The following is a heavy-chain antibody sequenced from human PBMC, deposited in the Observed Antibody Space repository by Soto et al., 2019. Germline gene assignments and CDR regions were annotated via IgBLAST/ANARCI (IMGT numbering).Heavy chain of an antibody. V-gene: IGHV3-33*01. CDR3: ARDPSRYYYGSRSSSRNAFDI. D-gene: IGHD3-10*01. Sequence: GGSLSLSCAASGFTFTTYAMHWVRQAPGKGLDWVAVIYYDGTNKYYADSVKGRFTISRDNSKNTLYLQMNSLRAEDTAVYFCARDPSRYYYGSRSSSRNAFDIWGQGTMVTVSS. CDR2: IYYDGTNK. J-gene: IGHJ3*02. CDR1: GFTFTTYA.